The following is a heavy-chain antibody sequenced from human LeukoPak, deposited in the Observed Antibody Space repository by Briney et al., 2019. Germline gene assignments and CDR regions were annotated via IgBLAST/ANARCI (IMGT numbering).Heavy chain of an antibody. CDR3: ARHAGYCSGGSCYSMRHAFDI. CDR1: GGSISSSNW. V-gene: IGHV4-4*02. Sequence: PSGTLSLTCAVSGGSISSSNWWSWVRQPPGKGLEWIGEIYHSGSTNYNPSLKSRVTISVDTSKNQFSLKLSSVTAADTAVYYCARHAGYCSGGSCYSMRHAFDIWGQGTMVTVSS. J-gene: IGHJ3*02. CDR2: IYHSGST. D-gene: IGHD2-15*01.